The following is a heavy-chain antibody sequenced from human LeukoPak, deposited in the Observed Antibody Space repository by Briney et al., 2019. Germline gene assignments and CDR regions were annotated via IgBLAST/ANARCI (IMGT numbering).Heavy chain of an antibody. Sequence: GGSLRLSCAPSGFIFNDYALHWVRQAPGKGLEWVSSISWNSGSIGYADSVKGRFTISRDNAKNSLYLQMNSLKAEDTALYYCAKDAQLLWFGAAVAFDIWGQGTMVTVSS. CDR3: AKDAQLLWFGAAVAFDI. CDR1: GFIFNDYA. J-gene: IGHJ3*02. V-gene: IGHV3-9*01. CDR2: ISWNSGSI. D-gene: IGHD3-10*01.